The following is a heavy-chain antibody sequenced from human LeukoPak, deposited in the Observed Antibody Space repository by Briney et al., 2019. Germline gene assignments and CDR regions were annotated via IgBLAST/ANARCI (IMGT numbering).Heavy chain of an antibody. CDR3: ARGGYSFDY. V-gene: IGHV3-7*01. D-gene: IGHD5-12*01. CDR2: LHADGIER. Sequence: PGGSLRLSCAASGFTLSGYWMSWVRQAPGKGLEWVARLHADGIERYYVDPVKGRFTTSRDNAKNSLHLQMYSLRLDDTAVYYCARGGYSFDYLGQGTLVTVSS. CDR1: GFTLSGYW. J-gene: IGHJ4*02.